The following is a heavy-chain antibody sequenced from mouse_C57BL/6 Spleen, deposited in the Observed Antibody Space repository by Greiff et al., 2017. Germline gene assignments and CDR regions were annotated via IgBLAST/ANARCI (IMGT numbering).Heavy chain of an antibody. CDR1: GYTFTDYE. V-gene: IGHV1-15*01. CDR3: TRSYGSSYGPFDY. CDR2: IDPETGGT. D-gene: IGHD1-1*01. Sequence: QVQLQQSGAELVRPGASVTLSCKASGYTFTDYEMHWVKQTPVHGLEWIGAIDPETGGTAYNQKFKGKAILTADKSSSTAYMELRSLTSEDSAVYYCTRSYGSSYGPFDYWGQGTTRTVSS. J-gene: IGHJ2*01.